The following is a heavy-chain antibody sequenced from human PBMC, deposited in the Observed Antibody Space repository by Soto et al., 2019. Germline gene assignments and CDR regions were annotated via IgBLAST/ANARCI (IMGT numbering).Heavy chain of an antibody. J-gene: IGHJ4*02. D-gene: IGHD1-7*01. CDR1: GDSVSSTSGV. Sequence: PSQTLSLTCAISGDSVSSTSGVWNWIRQSPSRGLEWLGRTYYRSKWYFDYEVSVKSRITLNPDTSKNQFSLQLNSVTPGDTAVDYCARAKITGTFDSWGQGTLVTVSS. CDR3: ARAKITGTFDS. V-gene: IGHV6-1*01. CDR2: TYYRSKWYF.